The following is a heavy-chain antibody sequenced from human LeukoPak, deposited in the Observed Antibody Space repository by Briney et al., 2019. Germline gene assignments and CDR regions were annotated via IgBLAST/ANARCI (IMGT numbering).Heavy chain of an antibody. V-gene: IGHV3-23*01. J-gene: IGHJ6*03. CDR1: GFTFSNHA. CDR3: ARDRDGSTWQLLNFMDV. Sequence: GGSLRLSCAASGFTFSNHAMSWVRQAPGKGLEWVSVIRVRDGSTNYADSVKGRFTISTDISKNTVFLQMSSLRGDDTAVYYCARDRDGSTWQLLNFMDVWGKGTTVTVSS. D-gene: IGHD6-19*01. CDR2: IRVRDGST.